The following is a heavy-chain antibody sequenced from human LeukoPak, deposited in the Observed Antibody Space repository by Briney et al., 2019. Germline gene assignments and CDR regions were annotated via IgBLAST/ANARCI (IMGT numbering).Heavy chain of an antibody. D-gene: IGHD3-3*01. CDR1: GGTFSSYA. CDR3: ARRRVTIFGVVILRTYGMDV. CDR2: IIPIFGTA. J-gene: IGHJ6*02. Sequence: SVKVSCKASGGTFSSYAISWVRQAPGQGLEWMGGIIPIFGTANYAQKFQGRVTITADESTSTAYMELSSLRSEDTAVYYCARRRVTIFGVVILRTYGMDVWGRGTTVTVSS. V-gene: IGHV1-69*13.